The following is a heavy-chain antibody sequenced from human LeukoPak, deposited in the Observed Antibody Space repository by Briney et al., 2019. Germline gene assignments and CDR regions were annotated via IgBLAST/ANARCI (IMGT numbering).Heavy chain of an antibody. V-gene: IGHV4-39*07. CDR3: ARDRRSGYDNSNYYYYYYMDV. D-gene: IGHD3-3*01. Sequence: PSETLSLTCTVSGGSISSSFYYWGWIRQPPGKGLEWIGSIYYSGSPYYNPSLKSRVTISVDTSKKQFSLRLTSVTAADTAVYYCARDRRSGYDNSNYYYYYYMDVWGKGTTVTVSS. J-gene: IGHJ6*03. CDR1: GGSISSSFYY. CDR2: IYYSGSP.